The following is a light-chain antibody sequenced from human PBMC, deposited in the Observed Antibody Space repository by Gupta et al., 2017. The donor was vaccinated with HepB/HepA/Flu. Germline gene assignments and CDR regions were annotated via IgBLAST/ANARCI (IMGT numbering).Light chain of an antibody. CDR1: QSVSSY. CDR2: DVS. V-gene: IGKV3-11*01. CDR3: QQRINGAT. Sequence: IVLNQYPATLSLSPGERATLSCRASQSVSSYVPWYQQKPGQAPRLLIYDVSNMATGIPARFSGSGSGTDFTLTISSLEPEDSAVYHCQQRINGATFGPGTKVDIK. J-gene: IGKJ3*01.